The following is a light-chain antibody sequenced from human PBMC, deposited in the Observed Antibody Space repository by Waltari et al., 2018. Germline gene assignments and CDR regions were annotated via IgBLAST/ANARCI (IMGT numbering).Light chain of an antibody. CDR2: RAS. J-gene: IGKJ4*01. CDR1: QSISFW. CDR3: QQFHTNVT. V-gene: IGKV1-5*03. Sequence: IQMTQSPSALSAYVGDRVTVTCRASQSISFWLAWYQQKPGKAPKLLIYRASTLESGVPSRFSGTGSGTEFTLTISSLQSDDFATYYCQQFHTNVTFGGGTRVEIK.